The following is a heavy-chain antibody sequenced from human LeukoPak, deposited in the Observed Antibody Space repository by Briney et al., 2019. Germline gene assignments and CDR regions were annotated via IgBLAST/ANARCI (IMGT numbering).Heavy chain of an antibody. CDR2: ISGSGSST. CDR1: GFTFSSYG. Sequence: GGSLRLSCAASGFTFSSYGMSWVRQAPGKGLEWVSTISGSGSSTYYADSVKGRFTISRDNSKNTLYLQMNSLRTEDTAVYYCARSYDFWSGDLTGAFDIWGQGTMVTVSS. D-gene: IGHD3-3*01. CDR3: ARSYDFWSGDLTGAFDI. V-gene: IGHV3-23*01. J-gene: IGHJ3*02.